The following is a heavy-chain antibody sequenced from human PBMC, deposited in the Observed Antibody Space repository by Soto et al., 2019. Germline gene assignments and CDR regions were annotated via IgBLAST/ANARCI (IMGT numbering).Heavy chain of an antibody. D-gene: IGHD6-25*01. CDR3: ARHEAGWYFDC. J-gene: IGHJ4*02. V-gene: IGHV4-39*01. CDR1: RGSISSGTNY. CDR2: IYYSGST. Sequence: QLQLQESGPRLVKPSETLSLTCTVSRGSISSGTNYWAWIRQPPGKGLEWIANIYYSGSTFYNPSLKSRVTISLYTSTNQFSLKLRSVSAAATAVYYCARHEAGWYFDCWGQGTLVTVSS.